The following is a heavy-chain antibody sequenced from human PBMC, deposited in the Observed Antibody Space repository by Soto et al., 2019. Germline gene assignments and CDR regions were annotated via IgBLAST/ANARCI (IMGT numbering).Heavy chain of an antibody. V-gene: IGHV4-59*08. D-gene: IGHD3-22*01. CDR2: IYYSGST. J-gene: IGHJ5*02. Sequence: PSETLSLTCTVSGGSISSYYWSWIRQPPGKGLEWIGYIYYSGSTNYNPSLKSRVTISVDTSKNQFSLKLSSVTAADTAVYYCARLITTAFIHAPNWFDPWGQGTLVTVSS. CDR3: ARLITTAFIHAPNWFDP. CDR1: GGSISSYY.